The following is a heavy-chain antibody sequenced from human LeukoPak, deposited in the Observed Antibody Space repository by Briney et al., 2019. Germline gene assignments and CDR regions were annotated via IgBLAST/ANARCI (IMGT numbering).Heavy chain of an antibody. V-gene: IGHV3-23*01. J-gene: IGHJ4*02. CDR1: GFTFSSFA. D-gene: IGHD3-22*01. Sequence: GGSLRLSCAASGFTFSSFAMSWVRQAPGKGLESVSLISGAGGSTYYADSVKGRFTISRDNSKNTLYLQMNSLRAEDTAVYYCAKERDYYDSSGYYYYWGQGTLVTVSS. CDR3: AKERDYYDSSGYYYY. CDR2: ISGAGGST.